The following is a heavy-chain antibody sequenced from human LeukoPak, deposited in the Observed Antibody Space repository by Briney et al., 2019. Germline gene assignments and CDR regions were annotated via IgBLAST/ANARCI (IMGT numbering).Heavy chain of an antibody. Sequence: QSGGSLRLSCAASGFTFSSYWMSWVRQAPGKGLEWVANIKQDGSEKYYVDSVKGRFTISRDNAKNSLYLQMNSLRAEDTAVYYCARVPRDIVVVPAAMLSDYWGQGTLVTVSS. V-gene: IGHV3-7*01. D-gene: IGHD2-2*01. CDR3: ARVPRDIVVVPAAMLSDY. CDR1: GFTFSSYW. CDR2: IKQDGSEK. J-gene: IGHJ4*02.